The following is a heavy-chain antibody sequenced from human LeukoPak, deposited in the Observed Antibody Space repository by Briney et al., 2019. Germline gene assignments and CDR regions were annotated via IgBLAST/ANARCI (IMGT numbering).Heavy chain of an antibody. CDR1: GFSVDGNY. J-gene: IGHJ4*02. D-gene: IGHD2/OR15-2a*01. CDR3: ALTYYFDRRGYSYFDY. V-gene: IGHV3-53*01. Sequence: GGSLRLSCKVSGFSVDGNYMTWVRQVPGRGLEWIALIFSGDSTDYPDSVKGRFTISRDKSKNTLHLQMDSLRPEDTAMYYCALTYYFDRRGYSYFDYWGQGGLVTVSS. CDR2: IFSGDST.